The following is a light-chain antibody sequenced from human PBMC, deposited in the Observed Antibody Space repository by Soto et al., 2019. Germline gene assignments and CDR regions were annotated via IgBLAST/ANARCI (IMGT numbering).Light chain of an antibody. CDR2: TDT. V-gene: IGLV1-47*02. J-gene: IGLJ3*02. CDR1: FSNIGNNY. Sequence: QSVLTQPPSASGTPGQRVTLSCSGSFSNIGNNYVYWYQQIPGTAPKLLIYTDTHRPSGVPDRFSGSKSGTSASLAISGLRSEDEADYYCAAWDDRLSGPVFGGGTKLTVL. CDR3: AAWDDRLSGPV.